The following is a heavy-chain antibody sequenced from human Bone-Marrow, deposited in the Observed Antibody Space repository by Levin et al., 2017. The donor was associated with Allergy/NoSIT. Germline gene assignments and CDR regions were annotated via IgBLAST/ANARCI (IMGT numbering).Heavy chain of an antibody. CDR1: GFTFASSS. V-gene: IGHV1-58*01. J-gene: IGHJ4*02. D-gene: IGHD5-12*01. Sequence: SVKVSCKASGFTFASSSVQWVRQARGQRLEWMGWIVVGTGKADYAQKFQGRVSITRDTSTSTVNMELTSLTSEDTAVYYCAADLYSGYDSPDFWGQGTLVTVSP. CDR2: IVVGTGKA. CDR3: AADLYSGYDSPDF.